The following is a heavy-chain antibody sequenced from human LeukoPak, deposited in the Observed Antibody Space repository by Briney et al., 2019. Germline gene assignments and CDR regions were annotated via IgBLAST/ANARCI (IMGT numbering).Heavy chain of an antibody. D-gene: IGHD2-8*01. J-gene: IGHJ4*02. V-gene: IGHV3-30*02. CDR3: ARLTWICTNGVCYTGFEY. Sequence: GGSLRLSCVASGLHFPNFGMHWVRQGPGNGLEWVTFIRYDGSTIYYADSVKGRFTVSRDNAKNSLYLQMNSLRAEDTAVYYCARLTWICTNGVCYTGFEYWGQGTLVTVST. CDR1: GLHFPNFG. CDR2: IRYDGSTI.